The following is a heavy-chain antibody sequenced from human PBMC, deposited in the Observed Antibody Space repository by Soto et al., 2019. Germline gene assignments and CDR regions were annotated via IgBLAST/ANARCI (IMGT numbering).Heavy chain of an antibody. Sequence: GASVKVSCKTSGYKFNTYCITWVRQAPGQGLEWMGWISGNNGNTKYPQKFQGRVTMTTDTSTSAAYMELRSLRSDDTAVYYCARDMWSFGSGSYSVDYWG. CDR3: ARDMWSFGSGSYSVDY. CDR1: GYKFNTYC. V-gene: IGHV1-18*01. J-gene: IGHJ4*01. D-gene: IGHD3-10*01. CDR2: ISGNNGNT.